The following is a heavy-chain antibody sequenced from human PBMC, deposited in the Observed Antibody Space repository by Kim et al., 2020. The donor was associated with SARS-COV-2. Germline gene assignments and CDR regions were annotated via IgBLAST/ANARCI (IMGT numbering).Heavy chain of an antibody. Sequence: GGSLRLSCAASGFTFINTWMSWVRQAPGKGLEWVGRIKSNLVGGAADYGAPVKGRFSLSRDDSKNTIYLQMNSLKSGDTAVYYCTTGFGDGKSHWGQGTLVTVSS. CDR2: IKSNLVGGAA. V-gene: IGHV3-15*01. D-gene: IGHD3-16*01. J-gene: IGHJ4*02. CDR3: TTGFGDGKSH. CDR1: GFTFINTW.